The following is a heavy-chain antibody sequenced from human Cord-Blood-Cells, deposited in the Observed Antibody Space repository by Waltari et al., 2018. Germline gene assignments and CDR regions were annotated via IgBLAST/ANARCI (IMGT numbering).Heavy chain of an antibody. CDR1: GGPITSCNW. V-gene: IGHV4-4*02. D-gene: IGHD3-22*01. J-gene: IGHJ4*02. CDR2: IYHSGST. CDR3: AVRDSSGYYYFDY. Sequence: QVQLQESGPGLVKPSGTLSLTCAFPGGPITSCNWWGWVRQPPGKGLEWIGEIYHSGSTNYNPSLKSRVTISVDKSKNQFSLKLGSVTAADTAVYYCAVRDSSGYYYFDYWGQGTLVTVSS.